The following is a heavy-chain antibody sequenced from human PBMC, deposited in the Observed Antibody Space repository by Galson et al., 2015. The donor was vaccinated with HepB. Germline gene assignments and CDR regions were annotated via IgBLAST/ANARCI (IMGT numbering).Heavy chain of an antibody. CDR1: GGTFNNYA. CDR3: ARAKGQYSNPHFYQMNV. Sequence: SVKVSCKASGGTFNNYAISWVRQAPGQGLEWMGGIIPIFRTAHYAQRFQGRVTITADESTNTAYMELSSLRSEDTAIYYCARAKGQYSNPHFYQMNVWGERATVTVSS. J-gene: IGHJ6*01. D-gene: IGHD2-21*01. V-gene: IGHV1-69*13. CDR2: IIPIFRTA.